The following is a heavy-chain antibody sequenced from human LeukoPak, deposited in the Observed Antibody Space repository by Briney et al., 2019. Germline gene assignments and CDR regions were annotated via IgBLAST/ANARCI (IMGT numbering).Heavy chain of an antibody. V-gene: IGHV3-7*01. Sequence: GGSLRLSCAVSGFTFSSYWMSWVRQAPGKGLEWVANIKQDGSEKYYVDSVKGRFTISRDNAKNSLYLQMNSLRAEDTAVYYCARGRITFGGVIVPTSHDYWGQGTLVTVSS. CDR2: IKQDGSEK. CDR1: GFTFSSYW. J-gene: IGHJ4*02. D-gene: IGHD3-16*02. CDR3: ARGRITFGGVIVPTSHDY.